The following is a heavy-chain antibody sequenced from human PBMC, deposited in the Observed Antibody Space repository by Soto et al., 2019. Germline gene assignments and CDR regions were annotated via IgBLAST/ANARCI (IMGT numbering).Heavy chain of an antibody. Sequence: GGSLRLSCAASGFTFSSYGMHWVRQAPGKGLEWVAVISYDGSNKYYADSVKGRFTISRDNSKNTLYLQMNSLRAEDTAVYYCAKEAPVGVDPPAFDPWGKGSLVPVAS. J-gene: IGHJ5*02. D-gene: IGHD1-26*01. V-gene: IGHV3-30*18. CDR3: AKEAPVGVDPPAFDP. CDR1: GFTFSSYG. CDR2: ISYDGSNK.